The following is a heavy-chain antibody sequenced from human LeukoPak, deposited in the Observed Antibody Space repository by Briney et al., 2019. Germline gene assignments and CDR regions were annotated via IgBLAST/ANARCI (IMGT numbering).Heavy chain of an antibody. J-gene: IGHJ4*02. Sequence: PGGSLRLSCAASGFSFRDYELTWVRQVPGKGLEWISYVNQRGRTTSYADSVKGRFTTSRDNAKNSLYLQMNSLRAEDTAVYYCARVTGYTIEDYFDYWGQGTLVTVSS. CDR1: GFSFRDYE. CDR2: VNQRGRTT. D-gene: IGHD3-9*01. V-gene: IGHV3-48*03. CDR3: ARVTGYTIEDYFDY.